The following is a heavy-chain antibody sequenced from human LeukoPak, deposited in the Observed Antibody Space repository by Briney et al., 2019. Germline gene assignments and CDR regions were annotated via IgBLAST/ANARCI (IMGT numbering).Heavy chain of an antibody. V-gene: IGHV1-46*01. J-gene: IGHJ4*02. CDR2: INPSGGST. D-gene: IGHD3-16*02. CDR3: ARGQESYRYELDY. Sequence: AASVKVSCKVSGYTLTELSMHWVRQAPGQGLEWVGIINPSGGSTSYAQKFQGRVTMTRDTSTSTVYMDLRSLRSEDTAVYHCARGQESYRYELDYWGQGTLVTVSS. CDR1: GYTLTELS.